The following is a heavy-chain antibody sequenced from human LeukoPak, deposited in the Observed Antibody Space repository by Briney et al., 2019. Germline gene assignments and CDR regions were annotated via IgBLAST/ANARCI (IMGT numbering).Heavy chain of an antibody. D-gene: IGHD4-23*01. V-gene: IGHV1-18*01. CDR3: ARDPCGLVATSPCAPYYFDY. CDR1: GYTFMSYG. Sequence: GASVKVSCKTSGYTFMSYGISWVRQAPGQGLEWMGWISAYNGNTNYAQKLQGRVTMTTDTSTSTTYMELRSLRSDDTAVYYCARDPCGLVATSPCAPYYFDYWGQGTLVTVSS. CDR2: ISAYNGNT. J-gene: IGHJ4*02.